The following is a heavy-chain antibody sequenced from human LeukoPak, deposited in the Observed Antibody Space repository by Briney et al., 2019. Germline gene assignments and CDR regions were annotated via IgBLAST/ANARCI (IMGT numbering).Heavy chain of an antibody. J-gene: IGHJ4*02. Sequence: PSETLSLTCAIYGGSFSGYYWSWIRQPPGKGLEWIGEINHSGSTNYNPSLKSRVTISVDTSKNQFSLKLSSVTAADTAVYYCARATTVVETYYFDYWGQGTLVTVSS. D-gene: IGHD4-23*01. V-gene: IGHV4-34*01. CDR3: ARATTVVETYYFDY. CDR1: GGSFSGYY. CDR2: INHSGST.